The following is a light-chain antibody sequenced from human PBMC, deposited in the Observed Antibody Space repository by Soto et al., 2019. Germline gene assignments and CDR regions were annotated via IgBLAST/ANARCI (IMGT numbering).Light chain of an antibody. J-gene: IGLJ1*01. V-gene: IGLV2-14*01. CDR2: EVS. CDR3: SSYTSSSTPLYV. Sequence: QSALTQPASVSESPGQSITISCTGTSSDVGGYNYVSWYQQHPGKAPKLMIYEVSNRPSGVSNRFSGSKSGNTASLTISGLQAEDEADYYCSSYTSSSTPLYVFGTGTQLTVL. CDR1: SSDVGGYNY.